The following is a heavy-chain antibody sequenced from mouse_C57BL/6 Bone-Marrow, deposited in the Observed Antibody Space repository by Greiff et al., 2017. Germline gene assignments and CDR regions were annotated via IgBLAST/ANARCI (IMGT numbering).Heavy chain of an antibody. CDR3: AIYYGNLACFAY. V-gene: IGHV1-64*01. CDR2: IHPNSGST. J-gene: IGHJ3*01. CDR1: GYTFTSYW. Sequence: VQLQQPGAELVKPGASVKLSCKASGYTFTSYWMHWVKQRPGQGLEWIGMIHPNSGSTNYNEKFKSKATLTVDKSSSTAYMQLSSLTSEDSAVYYCAIYYGNLACFAYWGQGTLVTVSA. D-gene: IGHD2-1*01.